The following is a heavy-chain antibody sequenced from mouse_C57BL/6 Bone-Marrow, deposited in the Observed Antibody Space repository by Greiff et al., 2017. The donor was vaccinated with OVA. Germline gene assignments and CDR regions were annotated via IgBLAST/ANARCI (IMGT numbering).Heavy chain of an antibody. D-gene: IGHD1-1*01. Sequence: GNSDTSYNQKFKGKAKLTAVTSASTAYMELSSLTNEDSAVYYCTRSGGSSIYFDYWGQGTTLTVSS. V-gene: IGHV1-5*01. J-gene: IGHJ2*01. CDR2: GNSDT. CDR3: TRSGGSSIYFDY.